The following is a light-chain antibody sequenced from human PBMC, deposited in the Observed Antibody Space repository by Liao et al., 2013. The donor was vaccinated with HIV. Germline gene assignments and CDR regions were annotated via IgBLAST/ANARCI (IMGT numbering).Light chain of an antibody. CDR1: ALPKQY. J-gene: IGLJ2*01. Sequence: SYELTQPPSVSVSPGQTARITCSGDALPKQYAYWYQQKPGQAPVLVIYTDIERPSGIPERFSGSSSGTTVTLTISGVQAEDEADYYCQAWDSSTAVFGGGTKLTVL. CDR2: TDI. CDR3: QAWDSSTAV. V-gene: IGLV3-25*03.